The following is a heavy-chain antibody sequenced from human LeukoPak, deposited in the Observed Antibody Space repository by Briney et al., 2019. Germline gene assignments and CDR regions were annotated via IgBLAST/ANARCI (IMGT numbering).Heavy chain of an antibody. CDR1: GFTFDDYG. J-gene: IGHJ4*02. CDR2: ISWNSGSI. Sequence: GGSLRLSCAASGFTFDDYGMHWVRQAPGKGLEWVSGISWNSGSIDYADSVKGRFTISRDNVKNSLYLHMNSLRAEDTDLYYCVKVVPEAASTGYFDNWGERTLVTLSS. CDR3: VKVVPEAASTGYFDN. D-gene: IGHD6-13*01. V-gene: IGHV3-9*01.